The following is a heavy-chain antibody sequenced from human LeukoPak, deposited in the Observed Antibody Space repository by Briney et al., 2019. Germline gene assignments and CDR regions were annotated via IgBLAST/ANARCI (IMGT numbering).Heavy chain of an antibody. CDR1: GFTFDDYA. CDR3: AKDSSGWPWDAFDI. V-gene: IGHV3-9*01. Sequence: GGSLRLSCAVSGFTFDDYAMHWVRQAPGKGLEWVSGISWNSGSIGYADSVKGRFTISRDNAKNSLYLQTNSLRAEDTALYYCAKDSSGWPWDAFDIWGQGTMVTVSS. D-gene: IGHD6-19*01. J-gene: IGHJ3*02. CDR2: ISWNSGSI.